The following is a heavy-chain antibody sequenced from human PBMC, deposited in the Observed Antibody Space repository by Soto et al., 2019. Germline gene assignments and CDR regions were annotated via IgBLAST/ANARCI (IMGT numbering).Heavy chain of an antibody. D-gene: IGHD3-9*01. CDR2: ISGSGGST. Sequence: GGSLRLSCAASGFTFSSYAMSWVRQAPGKGLEWVSAISGSGGSTYYADSVKGRFTISRDNSKNTLYLQMNSLRAEDTAVYYCAKDTVARYFDWLFAYDCWGQGTLVTVSS. CDR3: AKDTVARYFDWLFAYDC. J-gene: IGHJ4*02. CDR1: GFTFSSYA. V-gene: IGHV3-23*01.